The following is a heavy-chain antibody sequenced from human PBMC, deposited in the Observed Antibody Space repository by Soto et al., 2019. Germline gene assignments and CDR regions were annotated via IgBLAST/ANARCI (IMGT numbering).Heavy chain of an antibody. Sequence: PGGSLRLSCAASGFTFSSYAMHWVRQAPGKGLEWVAVISYDGSNKYYADSVKGRFTISRDNSKNTLYLQMNSLRAEDTAVYYCARDSIPQPYCGGDCYRTGYGMDVWGQGTTVTVSS. D-gene: IGHD2-21*02. CDR1: GFTFSSYA. J-gene: IGHJ6*02. V-gene: IGHV3-30-3*01. CDR2: ISYDGSNK. CDR3: ARDSIPQPYCGGDCYRTGYGMDV.